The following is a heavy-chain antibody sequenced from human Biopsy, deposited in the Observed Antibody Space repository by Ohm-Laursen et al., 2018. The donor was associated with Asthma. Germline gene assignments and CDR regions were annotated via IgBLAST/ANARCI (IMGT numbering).Heavy chain of an antibody. D-gene: IGHD5-12*01. CDR1: GASIRGSGSY. V-gene: IGHV4-39*01. J-gene: IGHJ4*02. CDR3: ASPVNRAFGGYEWAAVFDY. CDR2: THYSGST. Sequence: SQTLSLTCTVSGASIRGSGSYWAWIRQAPGKGPEWIGTTHYSGSTFYKPSLGSRVTISLDTSTNQFSLRLRSVTATDTAVYYCASPVNRAFGGYEWAAVFDYWGQGILVTVSS.